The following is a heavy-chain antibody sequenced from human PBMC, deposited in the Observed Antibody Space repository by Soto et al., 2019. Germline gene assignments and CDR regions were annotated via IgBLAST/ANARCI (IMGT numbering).Heavy chain of an antibody. CDR3: ARDEGLLWFVELLPRYYYYYCRDV. D-gene: IGHD3-10*01. CDR2: IIPIFGTA. V-gene: IGHV1-69*01. J-gene: IGHJ6*02. CDR1: GGTFSSYA. Sequence: QVQLVQSGAEVKKPGSSVKVSCKASGGTFSSYAISWVRQAPGQGLEWMGGIIPIFGTANYAQKFKGRVTLTADESTSTAYMELSSLRSEDTAVYYCARDEGLLWFVELLPRYYYYYCRDVWCQGTTVTVSS.